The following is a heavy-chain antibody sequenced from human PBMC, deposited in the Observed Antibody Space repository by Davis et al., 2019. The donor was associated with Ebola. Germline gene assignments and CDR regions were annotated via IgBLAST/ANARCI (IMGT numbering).Heavy chain of an antibody. CDR1: GGSISNYY. Sequence: MPSETLSLTCTVSGGSISNYYWSWIRQPPGKGLGWVGCIQNSGSPIYNPSLKSRVTLSVDRSTNQFSLKLTSVTAADTAVYYCARGDYAGSSFDYWGQGTLVTVSS. V-gene: IGHV4-4*09. CDR3: ARGDYAGSSFDY. CDR2: IQNSGSP. D-gene: IGHD4-17*01. J-gene: IGHJ4*02.